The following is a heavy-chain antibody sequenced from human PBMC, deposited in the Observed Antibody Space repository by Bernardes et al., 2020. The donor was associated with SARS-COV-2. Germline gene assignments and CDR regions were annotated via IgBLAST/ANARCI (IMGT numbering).Heavy chain of an antibody. D-gene: IGHD2-2*01. Sequence: GGSLLLSCSASGFMFSSFVMSWVRQAPGKGLAWVSSISGNGRNTYYADSVKGRFTISRDNSQNTLSLEMNSLVADDTAVYFCAKMSTIGYYYYGMDVWGQGTKVTVSS. CDR3: AKMSTIGYYYYGMDV. J-gene: IGHJ6*02. CDR1: GFMFSSFV. CDR2: ISGNGRNT. V-gene: IGHV3-23*01.